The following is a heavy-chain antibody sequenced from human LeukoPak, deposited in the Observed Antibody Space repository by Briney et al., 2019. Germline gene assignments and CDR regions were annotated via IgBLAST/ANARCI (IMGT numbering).Heavy chain of an antibody. Sequence: PSETLSLTCTVSGGSISSYYWSWIRQPPGKGLEWIGYIYYSGGTNYNPSLKSRVTISVDTSKNQFSLKLSSVTAADTAVYYCARGTDYGDYYYYYGMDVWGQGTTVTVSS. J-gene: IGHJ6*02. CDR2: IYYSGGT. D-gene: IGHD4-17*01. CDR3: ARGTDYGDYYYYYGMDV. CDR1: GGSISSYY. V-gene: IGHV4-59*01.